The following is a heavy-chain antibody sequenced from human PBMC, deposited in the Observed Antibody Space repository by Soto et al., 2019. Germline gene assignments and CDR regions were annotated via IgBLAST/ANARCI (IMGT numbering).Heavy chain of an antibody. CDR3: ARSSRFLEWLLFDDY. Sequence: SVKVSCKASGFTFTSSAVQWVRQARGQRLEWIGWIVVGSGNTNYAQKFQERVTITRDMSTSTAYMELSSLRSEDTAVYYCARSSRFLEWLLFDDYWGQGTLVTVSS. V-gene: IGHV1-58*01. CDR2: IVVGSGNT. J-gene: IGHJ4*02. D-gene: IGHD3-3*01. CDR1: GFTFTSSA.